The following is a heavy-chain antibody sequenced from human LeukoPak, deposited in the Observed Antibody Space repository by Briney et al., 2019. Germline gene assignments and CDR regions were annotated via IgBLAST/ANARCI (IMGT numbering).Heavy chain of an antibody. D-gene: IGHD3-22*01. Sequence: SETLSLTCTVSGGFISTRYYYWGWIRQPPGKGLEWIVSMYFSGSTYYNPSLKSRVTISVDTAKNQFSMKLSAVTAADTALYYCARDCSSDYYSYYFDYWGQGTLVTVSS. J-gene: IGHJ4*02. CDR3: ARDCSSDYYSYYFDY. V-gene: IGHV4-39*07. CDR1: GGFISTRYYY. CDR2: MYFSGST.